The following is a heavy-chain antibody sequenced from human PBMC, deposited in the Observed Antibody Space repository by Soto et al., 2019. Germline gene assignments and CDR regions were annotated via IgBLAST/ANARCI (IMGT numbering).Heavy chain of an antibody. D-gene: IGHD3-10*01. V-gene: IGHV3-23*01. CDR3: AKDKLPKGYFDY. J-gene: IGHJ4*02. CDR1: GFTFSSYA. Sequence: EVQLLESGGGLVQPGGSLRLSCAASGFTFSSYAMSWVRQAPGKGLEWVSAISGSGGSTYYADSVKGRFTISRDNSKNRRYLQVNSLRVEDTAVYYCAKDKLPKGYFDYWGQGALVTVSS. CDR2: ISGSGGST.